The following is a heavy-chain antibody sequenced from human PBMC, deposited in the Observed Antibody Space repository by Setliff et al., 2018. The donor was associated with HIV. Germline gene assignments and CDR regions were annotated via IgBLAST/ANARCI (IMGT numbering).Heavy chain of an antibody. CDR2: IYTTGST. CDR3: ARRYSSSSEIQVDY. J-gene: IGHJ4*02. D-gene: IGHD6-6*01. Sequence: PSETLSLTCTVSGGSISSGSYYWSWIRQPAGKGLEWIGRIYTTGSTYYNPSLKSRVTISVDPSKNQFSLQLSSVTAADTAVYYCARRYSSSSEIQVDYWGQGTLVTVSS. CDR1: GGSISSGSYY. V-gene: IGHV4-61*02.